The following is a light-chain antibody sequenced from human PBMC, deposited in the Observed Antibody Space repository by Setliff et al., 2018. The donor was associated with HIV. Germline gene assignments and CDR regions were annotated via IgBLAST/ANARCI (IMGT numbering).Light chain of an antibody. CDR3: SSYTSSTPLYV. V-gene: IGLV2-14*03. CDR2: DVS. CDR1: SSDIGPYNF. J-gene: IGLJ1*01. Sequence: QSVLTQPASVSGSPRQSITISCTGASSDIGPYNFVSWYQQHPGKAPKLMIHDVSNRPSGVSNRFSGSKSGNTASLTISELQAEDEADYYCSSYTSSTPLYVFGTGTKVTVL.